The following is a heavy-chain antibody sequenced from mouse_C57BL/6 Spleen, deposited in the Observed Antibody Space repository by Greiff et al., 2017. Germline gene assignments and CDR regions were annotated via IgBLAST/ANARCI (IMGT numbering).Heavy chain of an antibody. CDR1: GYSFTGYY. V-gene: IGHV1-42*01. J-gene: IGHJ2*01. D-gene: IGHD1-1*01. Sequence: EVQLQQSGPELVKPGASVKISCKASGYSFTGYYMNWVKQSPEKSLEWIGEINPRTGGTTYNQKFKAKATLTVDKSSSTAYMQLKSLTSEDSAVYYCARKEDYGSFYWGQGTTLTVSS. CDR2: INPRTGGT. CDR3: ARKEDYGSFY.